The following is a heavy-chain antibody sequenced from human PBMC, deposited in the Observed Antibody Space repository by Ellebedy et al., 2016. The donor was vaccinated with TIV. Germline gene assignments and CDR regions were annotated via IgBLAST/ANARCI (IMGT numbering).Heavy chain of an antibody. CDR3: ATDSPRETYSLDF. Sequence: AASVKVSCKVSGYTLNDLAMHWVRQAPGKGLEWIGCLDAEDGEPIYAQNFQGRVTIKDDTSTDTSYMELTRLRSDDTDVYYCATDSPRETYSLDFWGQGTLVTVSS. CDR1: GYTLNDLA. J-gene: IGHJ4*02. CDR2: LDAEDGEP. D-gene: IGHD2-15*01. V-gene: IGHV1-24*01.